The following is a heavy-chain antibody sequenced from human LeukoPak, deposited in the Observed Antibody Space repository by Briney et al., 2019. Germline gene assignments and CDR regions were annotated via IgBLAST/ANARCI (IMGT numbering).Heavy chain of an antibody. CDR1: GYSISSGYY. J-gene: IGHJ5*02. Sequence: SSETLSLTCTVSGYSISSGYYWGWIRQPPGKGLEWIGSIYHSGSTYYNPSLKSRVTISVDTSKNQFSLKLSSVTAADTAVYYCARGRDYYDSSGYYSWFDPWGQGTLVTVSS. CDR2: IYHSGST. V-gene: IGHV4-38-2*02. D-gene: IGHD3-22*01. CDR3: ARGRDYYDSSGYYSWFDP.